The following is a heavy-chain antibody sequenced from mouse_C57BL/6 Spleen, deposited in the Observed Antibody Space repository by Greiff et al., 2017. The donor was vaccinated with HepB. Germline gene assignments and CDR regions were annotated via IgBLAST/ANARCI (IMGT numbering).Heavy chain of an antibody. J-gene: IGHJ3*01. CDR1: GYTFTDYY. V-gene: IGHV1-77*01. CDR2: IGPGSGNT. Sequence: QVQLQQSGAELVKPGASVKISCKASGYTFTDYYINWVKQRPGQGLEWIGKIGPGSGNTYFNEKFKGKATLTADKSSSTAYMELRSLTSEDSAVYFCGGAPFAYWGQGTLVTVSA. CDR3: GGAPFAY.